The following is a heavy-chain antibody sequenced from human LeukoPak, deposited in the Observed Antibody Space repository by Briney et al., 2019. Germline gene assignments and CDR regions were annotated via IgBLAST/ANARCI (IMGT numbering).Heavy chain of an antibody. D-gene: IGHD3-10*01. CDR1: GYTFTSYG. V-gene: IGHV1-18*01. J-gene: IGHJ5*02. Sequence: ASVKVSCKASGYTFTSYGISWVRQAPGQGVEWMGWISAYNGNTNYARELQGRVTMTTDTYTSTAYMELRSLRSDDTAVYYCARDRLTVITMVRGVIGGFDPWGQGTLVTVSS. CDR2: ISAYNGNT. CDR3: ARDRLTVITMVRGVIGGFDP.